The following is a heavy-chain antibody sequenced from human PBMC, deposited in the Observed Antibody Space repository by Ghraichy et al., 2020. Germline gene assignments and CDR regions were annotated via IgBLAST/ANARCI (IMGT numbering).Heavy chain of an antibody. CDR2: ISGSGGST. D-gene: IGHD3-10*01. J-gene: IGHJ4*02. CDR3: AKDYLLLWFGEATGRYFDY. V-gene: IGHV3-23*01. Sequence: GGSLRVSCAASGFTFSSYAMSWVRQAPGKGLEWVSAISGSGGSTYYADSVKGRFTISRDNSKNTLYLQMNSLRAEDTAVYYCAKDYLLLWFGEATGRYFDYWGQGTLVTVSS. CDR1: GFTFSSYA.